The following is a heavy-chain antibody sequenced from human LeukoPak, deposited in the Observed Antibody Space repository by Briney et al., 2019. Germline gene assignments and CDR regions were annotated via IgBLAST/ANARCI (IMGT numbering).Heavy chain of an antibody. V-gene: IGHV4-59*01. CDR2: IYYSGST. CDR3: ARNYYGSGSYYNFDY. CDR1: GDSISSYY. J-gene: IGHJ4*02. D-gene: IGHD3-10*01. Sequence: SETLSLTCTASGDSISSYYWSWIRQPPGKGLEWIGYIYYSGSTNYNPSLKSRVTISVDTSKNQFSLKLTSVTAADTAVYYCARNYYGSGSYYNFDYWGQGTLVTVSS.